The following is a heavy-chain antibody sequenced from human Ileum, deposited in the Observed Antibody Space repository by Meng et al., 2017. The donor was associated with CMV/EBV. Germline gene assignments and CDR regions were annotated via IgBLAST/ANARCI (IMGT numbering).Heavy chain of an antibody. CDR1: GFSFSDYS. D-gene: IGHD2-2*01. CDR2: ITSRSSYI. V-gene: IGHV3-21*01. Sequence: GGSLRLSCAASGFSFSDYSMNWVRQAPGKGLEWVSSITSRSSYIYYADSMKGRFTISRDNAKNSLFLQMNSLRAEDTAVYYCARGAPYQLRGENYDYYGMDVWGQGTTVTVSS. J-gene: IGHJ6*02. CDR3: ARGAPYQLRGENYDYYGMDV.